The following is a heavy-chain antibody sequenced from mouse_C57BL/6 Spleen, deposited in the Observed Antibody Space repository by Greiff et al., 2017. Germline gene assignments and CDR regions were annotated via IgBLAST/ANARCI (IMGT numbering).Heavy chain of an antibody. CDR2: IYPGSGST. CDR1: GYTFTSYW. CDR3: ARSYDSYYFDY. D-gene: IGHD2-4*01. J-gene: IGHJ2*01. Sequence: VQLQQPGAELVKPGASVKMSCKASGYTFTSYWITWVKQRPGQGLEWIGDIYPGSGSTNYNEKFKSKATLTVVTSSSTAYMQLSSLTSEDSAVYYCARSYDSYYFDYWGQGTTLTVSS. V-gene: IGHV1-55*01.